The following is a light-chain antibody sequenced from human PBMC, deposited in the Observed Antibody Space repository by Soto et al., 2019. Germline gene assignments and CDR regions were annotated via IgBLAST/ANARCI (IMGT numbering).Light chain of an antibody. CDR3: QQYGSSPYT. Sequence: ELVLTQSPDTLSLSPGERATLSCRASQSVSSSYLAWYQQKPGQAPRLLIYGASSRATGIPGRFSGSGSGTDFTLTISRLEPEDFAVYYCQQYGSSPYTFGQGTKLEIK. V-gene: IGKV3-20*01. CDR2: GAS. J-gene: IGKJ2*01. CDR1: QSVSSSY.